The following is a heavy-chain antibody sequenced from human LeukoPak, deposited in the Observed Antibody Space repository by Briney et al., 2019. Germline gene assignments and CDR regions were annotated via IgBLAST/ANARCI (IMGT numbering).Heavy chain of an antibody. D-gene: IGHD1-26*01. V-gene: IGHV3-21*01. CDR2: ISSSSSYI. Sequence: PGGSLRLSCAASGFTFSSYSMNWVRQAPGKGLEWVSSISSSSSYIYYADSVKGRFTISRDNAKNSLYLQMNSLRAEDTAVYYCARVHSGSYPRYFDYWGQGTLVTVSS. CDR3: ARVHSGSYPRYFDY. J-gene: IGHJ4*02. CDR1: GFTFSSYS.